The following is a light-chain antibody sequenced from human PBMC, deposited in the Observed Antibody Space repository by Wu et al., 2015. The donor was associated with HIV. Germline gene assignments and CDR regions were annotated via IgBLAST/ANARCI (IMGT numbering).Light chain of an antibody. CDR1: QSVSSY. V-gene: IGKV3-20*01. CDR2: GAS. J-gene: IGKJ2*03. Sequence: EIVLTQSPGTLSLSPGERATLSCRASQSVSSYLAWYHQKPGQSPRLLIYGASSRATGIPDRFSGSGSGTDFTLTISRLEPEDFAVYFCQQYGSSLYSFGQGTKLEIK. CDR3: QQYGSSLYS.